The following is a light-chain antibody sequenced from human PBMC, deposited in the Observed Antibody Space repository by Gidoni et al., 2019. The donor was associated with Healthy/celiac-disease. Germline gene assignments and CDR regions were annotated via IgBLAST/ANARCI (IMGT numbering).Light chain of an antibody. J-gene: IGKJ5*01. CDR1: QSVSSY. V-gene: IGKV3-11*01. Sequence: EIVCTQSPATLSLSPGARATLSCRASQSVSSYLAWYQQNTGQAPRLLIDDASNRATGIPSRFSGSGSGTDFTLTISSLEPEDFAVYYCQQRSNWPPSITFGQGTRLEIK. CDR2: DAS. CDR3: QQRSNWPPSIT.